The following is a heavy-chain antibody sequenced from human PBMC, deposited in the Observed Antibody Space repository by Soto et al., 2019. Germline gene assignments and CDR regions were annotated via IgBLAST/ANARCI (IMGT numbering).Heavy chain of an antibody. V-gene: IGHV1-24*01. Sequence: ASVKVSCKVSGYTLTELSMHWVRQAPGKGLEWMGGFDPEDGETIYAQKFQGRVTMTEDTSTDTAYMELSSLRSEDTAVYYCATGHSGSSLCNWFDPWGQGTLVTVSS. CDR3: ATGHSGSSLCNWFDP. CDR2: FDPEDGET. J-gene: IGHJ5*02. CDR1: GYTLTELS. D-gene: IGHD1-26*01.